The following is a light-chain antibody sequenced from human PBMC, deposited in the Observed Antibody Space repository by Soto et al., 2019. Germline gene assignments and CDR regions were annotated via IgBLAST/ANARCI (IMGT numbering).Light chain of an antibody. CDR2: VAS. CDR3: HQSYKIPRT. Sequence: DIQMTQSPSSLSASVGDRVTITCRASQSISSYLNWYQQKPGKAPELLIYVASSLQSGVPSRFSGSGSGTAFTLTISSLQPEDFATYYCHQSYKIPRTFGQGTKLEI. J-gene: IGKJ2*02. V-gene: IGKV1-39*01. CDR1: QSISSY.